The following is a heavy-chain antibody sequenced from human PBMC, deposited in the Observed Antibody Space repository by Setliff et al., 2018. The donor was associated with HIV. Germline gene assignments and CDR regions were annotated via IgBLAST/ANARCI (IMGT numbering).Heavy chain of an antibody. Sequence: SLRLSCAASGFTFSNYGMHWVRQAPGKGLEWVAVISYEGRNIYYADSVKGRFTISRDNSKNTLYLQMNSLRAEDTAVYYCAKASSRYGPFDSWGLGTLVTVSS. CDR2: ISYEGRNI. CDR3: AKASSRYGPFDS. V-gene: IGHV3-30*18. CDR1: GFTFSNYG. D-gene: IGHD2-2*01. J-gene: IGHJ4*02.